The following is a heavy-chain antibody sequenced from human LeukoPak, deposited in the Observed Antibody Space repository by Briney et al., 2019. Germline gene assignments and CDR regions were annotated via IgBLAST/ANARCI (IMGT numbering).Heavy chain of an antibody. CDR3: AKAGSGWS. CDR2: ISGSGGST. CDR1: GFTLSRYA. Sequence: GSPRLPWAASGFTLSRYALNWVRPAPGKXLGWFSAISGSGGSTYYADSVRGRFTISRDNSKNTLYLQMNSLRAEDTAVYYCAKAGSGWSWGQGTLVTVSS. V-gene: IGHV3-23*01. J-gene: IGHJ5*02. D-gene: IGHD6-19*01.